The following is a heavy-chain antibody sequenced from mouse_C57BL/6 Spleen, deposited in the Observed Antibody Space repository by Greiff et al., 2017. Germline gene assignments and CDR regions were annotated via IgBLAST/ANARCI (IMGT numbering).Heavy chain of an antibody. CDR1: GFTFNTYA. V-gene: IGHV10-3*01. CDR2: IRSKSSNYGT. Sequence: EAGGGLVQPKGSLKLSCAASGFTFNTYAMHWVRQAPGKGLEWVARIRSKSSNYGTYYADSVKDRFTISRDDSQSMLYLQMNNLKTEDTAMYYCVRAHNWDEYFDVWGKGTTVTVSS. D-gene: IGHD4-1*01. J-gene: IGHJ1*03. CDR3: VRAHNWDEYFDV.